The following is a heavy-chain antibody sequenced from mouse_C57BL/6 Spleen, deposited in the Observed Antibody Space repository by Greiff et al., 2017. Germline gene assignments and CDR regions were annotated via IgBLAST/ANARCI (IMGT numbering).Heavy chain of an antibody. J-gene: IGHJ4*01. D-gene: IGHD1-1*01. CDR1: GYSFTGYY. Sequence: VQLQQSGPELVKPGASVKISCKASGYSFTGYYMNWVKQSPETSLEWIGEINPSTGGTTYNQKFKAKATLTVVKSSSTAYMQLKSLTSEDSAVYYCARVQYYGSSSYAMDYWGQGTSVTVSS. V-gene: IGHV1-42*01. CDR3: ARVQYYGSSSYAMDY. CDR2: INPSTGGT.